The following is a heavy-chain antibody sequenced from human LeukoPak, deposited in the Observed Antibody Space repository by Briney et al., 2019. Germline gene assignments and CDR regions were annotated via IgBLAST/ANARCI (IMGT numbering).Heavy chain of an antibody. CDR3: ARDGTGGDWVGWFDP. J-gene: IGHJ5*02. V-gene: IGHV1-46*01. D-gene: IGHD2-21*02. Sequence: GASVKVSCKASGYTFTSYYMHWVRQAPGQGLEWMGIINPSGGSTSYAQKFQGRVTMTRDTSTSTVYMELSSLRSEDTAVYYCARDGTGGDWVGWFDPWGQGTLVTVSS. CDR2: INPSGGST. CDR1: GYTFTSYY.